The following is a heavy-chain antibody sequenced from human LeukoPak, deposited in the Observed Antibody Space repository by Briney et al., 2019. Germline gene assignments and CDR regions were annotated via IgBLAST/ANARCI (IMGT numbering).Heavy chain of an antibody. CDR1: GYTFTSYA. J-gene: IGHJ4*02. D-gene: IGHD2-15*01. CDR2: INAGNGNT. CDR3: AKTGVVVAAPNDY. Sequence: GASVKVSCKASGYTFTSYAMHWVRQAPGQRLEWMGWINAGNGNTKYSQEFQGRVTITRDTSASTAYMELSSLRSEDTAVYYCAKTGVVVAAPNDYWGQGTLVTVSS. V-gene: IGHV1-3*03.